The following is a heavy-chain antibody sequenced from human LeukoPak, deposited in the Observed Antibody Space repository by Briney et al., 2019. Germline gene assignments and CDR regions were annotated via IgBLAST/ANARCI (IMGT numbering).Heavy chain of an antibody. V-gene: IGHV1-2*02. CDR2: TNPNSGDT. Sequence: GASVKVSCKTSGYTLTDYFMHWVRQAPGQGLEWMGWTNPNSGDTNYAHKFQGRVTMTRDTSISTAYMELSRLRSDDTAVYCCARDYAQADCSGGSCFYFDYWGQGTLVTVSS. CDR1: GYTLTDYF. J-gene: IGHJ4*02. D-gene: IGHD2-15*01. CDR3: ARDYAQADCSGGSCFYFDY.